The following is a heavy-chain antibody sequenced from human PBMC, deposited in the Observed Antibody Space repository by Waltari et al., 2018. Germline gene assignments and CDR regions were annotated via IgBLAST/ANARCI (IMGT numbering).Heavy chain of an antibody. CDR2: VSGTTSYR. Sequence: DVQLVESGGGLVKPGGSLRLSCGASGFDFSIYGMNWVRQSPGKGLEWVALVSGTTSYRYYADSVKGRFTVSGDNAKTTVYLQMDNLRVEDTAVYYCARGVFDSWGQGTLVTVSS. J-gene: IGHJ5*01. CDR1: GFDFSIYG. V-gene: IGHV3-21*01. CDR3: ARGVFDS.